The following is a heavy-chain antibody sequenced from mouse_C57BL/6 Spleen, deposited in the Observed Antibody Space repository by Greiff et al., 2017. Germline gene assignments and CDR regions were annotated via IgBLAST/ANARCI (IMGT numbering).Heavy chain of an antibody. CDR3: VITTVVVDY. V-gene: IGHV1-5*01. Sequence: EVQLQESGTVLARPGASVKMSCKTSGYTFTSYWMHWVKQRPGQGLEWIGAICPGNSDNSYNQKFKGKAKQTAVTSASTAYMDLSSLTNEDSAVYYCVITTVVVDYWGQGTTLTVSS. CDR2: ICPGNSDN. J-gene: IGHJ2*01. CDR1: GYTFTSYW. D-gene: IGHD1-1*01.